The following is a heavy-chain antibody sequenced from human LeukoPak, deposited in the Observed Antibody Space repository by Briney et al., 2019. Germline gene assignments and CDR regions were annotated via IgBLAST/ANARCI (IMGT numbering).Heavy chain of an antibody. CDR1: GFTFSSYA. CDR2: ISYDGSDK. D-gene: IGHD1-26*01. J-gene: IGHJ4*02. V-gene: IGHV3-30*04. CDR3: ARGGYSGKYHSEFSDS. Sequence: PGRSLRLSCAASGFTFSSYAMFWVRQAPGKGLEWLAVISYDGSDKYYADSVKGRFTISRDNSKNTLYLQMSSLRAEDTAMYYCARGGYSGKYHSEFSDSWGQGTLVTVSS.